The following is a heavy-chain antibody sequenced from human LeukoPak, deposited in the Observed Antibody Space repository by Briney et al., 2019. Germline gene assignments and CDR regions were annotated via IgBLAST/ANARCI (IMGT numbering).Heavy chain of an antibody. CDR1: GYTFTGYY. D-gene: IGHD3-22*01. CDR3: ARQATYYYDSSDAFDI. V-gene: IGHV1-2*04. Sequence: GASVKVSCKASGYTFTGYYMHWVRQAPGQGLEWMGWINPNSGGTNYAQKFQGWVTMTRDKSISTAYLQWSSLKASDTAMYYCARQATYYYDSSDAFDIWGQGTMVTVSS. J-gene: IGHJ3*02. CDR2: INPNSGGT.